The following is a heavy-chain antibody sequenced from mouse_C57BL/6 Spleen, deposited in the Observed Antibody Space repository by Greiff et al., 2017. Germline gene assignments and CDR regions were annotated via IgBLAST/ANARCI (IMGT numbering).Heavy chain of an antibody. Sequence: QVQLQQSGAELVKPGASVKLSCKASGYTFTSYWMHWVKQRPGQGLEWIGMIHPNSGSTNYNEKFKSKATLTVDKSSSTAYMQLSILTSEDSAVYYCARETSCYFDYWGQGTTLTVSS. CDR3: ARETSCYFDY. J-gene: IGHJ2*01. CDR1: GYTFTSYW. CDR2: IHPNSGST. V-gene: IGHV1-64*01.